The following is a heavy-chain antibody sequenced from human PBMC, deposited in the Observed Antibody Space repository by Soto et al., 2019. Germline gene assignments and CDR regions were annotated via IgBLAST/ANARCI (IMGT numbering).Heavy chain of an antibody. D-gene: IGHD6-19*01. J-gene: IGHJ4*02. CDR1: GDSVSSNIAA. V-gene: IGHV6-1*01. Sequence: SQTLSLTCAISGDSVSSNIAAWHWIRQSPSRGLEWLGRTYYRSQWYNDYAVSVKGRITINPDTSKNQFSLQLNSVTPEDTAVYYCARGGYYSGWHWGQGGLVTVSS. CDR3: ARGGYYSGWH. CDR2: TYYRSQWYN.